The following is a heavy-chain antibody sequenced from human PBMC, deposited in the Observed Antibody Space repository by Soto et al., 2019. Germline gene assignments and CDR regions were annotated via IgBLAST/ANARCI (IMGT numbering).Heavy chain of an antibody. V-gene: IGHV4-34*01. CDR3: ARGLQQLGKYNWFDP. D-gene: IGHD6-13*01. J-gene: IGHJ5*02. CDR2: INHSGST. Sequence: SETLSLTCAVYGGSFSGYYWSWIRQPPGKGVEWMGEINHSGSTNYNPSLKSRVTISVDTSKNQFSLKLRSVTAADTAVYYCARGLQQLGKYNWFDPWGQGTLVTVSS. CDR1: GGSFSGYY.